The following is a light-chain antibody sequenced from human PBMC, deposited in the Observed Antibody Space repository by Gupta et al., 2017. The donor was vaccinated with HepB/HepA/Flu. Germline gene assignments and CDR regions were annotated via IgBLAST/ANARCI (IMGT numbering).Light chain of an antibody. V-gene: IGLV7-46*01. CDR2: NTN. CDR1: TGPVTDGHF. J-gene: IGLJ2*01. CDR3: LVEYDGFRV. Sequence: QAVVPQEPSLTVTPGGTVTLTCASSTGPVTDGHFPYWFQQKPGHVLMSLIFNTNSRHALISDRFSGSLRGGKAALTLSGARAEDEAYYYSLVEYDGFRVFGGGTKLTVL.